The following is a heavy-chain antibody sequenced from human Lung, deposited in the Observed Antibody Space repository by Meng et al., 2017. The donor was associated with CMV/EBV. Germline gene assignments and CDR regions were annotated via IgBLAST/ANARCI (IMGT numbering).Heavy chain of an antibody. D-gene: IGHD5-12*01. V-gene: IGHV4-34*01. Sequence: QVQLQQWGAGLLKPSETLSLNCAVYGGSFRGNYWSWIRQPPGKGLEWIGEVDHSGSTNYSPSLQGRVTISVDTSKNQFFLRLISVTAADTGIYYCARDAGLRATSYMNPYFDYWGQGTLVTVSS. CDR1: GGSFRGNY. CDR3: ARDAGLRATSYMNPYFDY. J-gene: IGHJ4*02. CDR2: VDHSGST.